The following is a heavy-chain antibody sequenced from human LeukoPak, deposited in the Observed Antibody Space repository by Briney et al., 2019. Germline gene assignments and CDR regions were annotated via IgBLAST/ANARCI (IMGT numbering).Heavy chain of an antibody. CDR2: IYYSGST. J-gene: IGHJ4*02. D-gene: IGHD3-22*01. CDR3: ARGRSYYYDSSGYYGY. CDR1: GGSISSYY. V-gene: IGHV4-59*01. Sequence: SETLSLTCTVSGGSISSYYWSWIRQPPGKGLEWIGYIYYSGSTNYNPSLKSRVTISVDTSKNQFSLKLSSVTAADTAVYYCARGRSYYYDSSGYYGYWGQGTLVTVSS.